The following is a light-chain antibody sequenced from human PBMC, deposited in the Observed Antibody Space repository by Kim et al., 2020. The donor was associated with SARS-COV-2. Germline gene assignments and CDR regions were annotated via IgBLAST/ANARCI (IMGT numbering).Light chain of an antibody. J-gene: IGKJ5*01. CDR1: QHVGIN. V-gene: IGKV3-20*01. CDR2: DVS. CDR3: QQYTHSPIT. Sequence: PGERGTLSCRASQHVGINLAWYQQTPVQAPRLLIYDVSTRATGIPDRFSGSQSGTDFTLTTSRLEPEDFAVYYCQQYTHSPITFGQGTRLEIK.